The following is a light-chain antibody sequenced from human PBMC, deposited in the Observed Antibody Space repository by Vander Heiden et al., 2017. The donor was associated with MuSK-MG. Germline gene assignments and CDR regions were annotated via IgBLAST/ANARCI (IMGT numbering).Light chain of an antibody. J-gene: IGLJ2*01. V-gene: IGLV3-9*01. CDR3: QVGDSRTAV. CDR2: RDN. Sequence: SYALTQPLSVSVARGKTARITGGGNKIGSKNVHWDQQKPGQDPVLVIYRDNNRTTGIPERFSGSNSGSTATLTISRAKVGDEADYYCQVGDSRTAVFGGGTKLTVL. CDR1: KIGSKN.